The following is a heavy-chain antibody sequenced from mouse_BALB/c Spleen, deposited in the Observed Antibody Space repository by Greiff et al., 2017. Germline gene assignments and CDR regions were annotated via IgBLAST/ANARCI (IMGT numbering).Heavy chain of an antibody. CDR3: ARRGNYGWFAY. CDR2: ISSGGSYT. CDR1: GFTFSSYA. Sequence: DVMLVESGGGLVKPGGSLKLSCAASGFTFSSYAMSWVRQTPEKRLEWVATISSGGSYTYYPDSVKGRFTISRDNAKNTLYLQMSSLRSEDTAMYYCARRGNYGWFAYWGQGTLVTVSA. V-gene: IGHV5-9-1*01. D-gene: IGHD2-1*01. J-gene: IGHJ3*01.